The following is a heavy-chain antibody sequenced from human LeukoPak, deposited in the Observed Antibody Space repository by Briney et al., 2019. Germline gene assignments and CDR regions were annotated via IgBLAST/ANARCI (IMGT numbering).Heavy chain of an antibody. CDR2: IYPGDSDT. D-gene: IGHD1-26*01. V-gene: IGHV5-51*01. Sequence: RGESLKISCKGSDYSFTDYWIGWVRQMPGKGLEWMGIIYPGDSDTRYSPSFQGHVTISADKSISTAYLQWSSLKASDTGMYYCARRDSGSYLKYFDYWGQGTLVTVSS. CDR3: ARRDSGSYLKYFDY. J-gene: IGHJ4*02. CDR1: DYSFTDYW.